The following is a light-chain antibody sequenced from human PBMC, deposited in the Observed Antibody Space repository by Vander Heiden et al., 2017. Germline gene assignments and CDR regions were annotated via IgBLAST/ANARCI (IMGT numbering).Light chain of an antibody. V-gene: IGKV3-20*01. Sequence: EIVLTQSPGTLSLSPGERATLSCRASQSVTSSFLAWYQQKPGQAPRLLIYGASSRATGIPDRFSGSGSGTDFTLTIGRLEPEDFAVYHCQQYASSPLTFGGGTKVEIK. CDR3: QQYASSPLT. CDR2: GAS. J-gene: IGKJ4*01. CDR1: QSVTSSF.